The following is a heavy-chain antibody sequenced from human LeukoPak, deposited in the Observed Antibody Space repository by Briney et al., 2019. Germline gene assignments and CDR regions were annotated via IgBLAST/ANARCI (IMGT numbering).Heavy chain of an antibody. Sequence: SETLSLTCAVSGGSISSSNWWSWVRQPPGKGLEWIGEIYHSGSTNYNPSLKSRVTISVDKSKNQSSLKLSSVTAADTAVYYCARGPELGYCSGGSCYNYWYFDLWGRGTLVTVSS. V-gene: IGHV4-4*02. CDR1: GGSISSSNW. CDR3: ARGPELGYCSGGSCYNYWYFDL. D-gene: IGHD2-15*01. CDR2: IYHSGST. J-gene: IGHJ2*01.